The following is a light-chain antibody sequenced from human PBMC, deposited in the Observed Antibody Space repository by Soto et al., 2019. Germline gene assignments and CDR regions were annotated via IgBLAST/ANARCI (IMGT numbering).Light chain of an antibody. J-gene: IGKJ4*01. Sequence: EIVLTQSPSTLPLSPGEXATLSCRASQSVSDSFLAWYQQKAGQTPRLLMSGASNRASGIPDRFSGSGSGADFTLTISRLEPEDFAVYYCQQYGSTPLTFGGGTKVDIK. CDR2: GAS. CDR3: QQYGSTPLT. V-gene: IGKV3-20*01. CDR1: QSVSDSF.